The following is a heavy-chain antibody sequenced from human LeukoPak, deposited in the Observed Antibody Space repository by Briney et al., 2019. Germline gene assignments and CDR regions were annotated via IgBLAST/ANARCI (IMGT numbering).Heavy chain of an antibody. Sequence: SGPALVKPTQTLTLTCTFSGFSLSTRGMCVSWIRQPPGKALEWLARIDWDDDKYYSTSLKTRLTISKDTSKNQVVLTMTNMDPVDTATYYCARLSPPDYYDSSGYYYPNWGQGTLVTVSS. V-gene: IGHV2-70*11. J-gene: IGHJ4*02. CDR2: IDWDDDK. CDR3: ARLSPPDYYDSSGYYYPN. D-gene: IGHD3-22*01. CDR1: GFSLSTRGMC.